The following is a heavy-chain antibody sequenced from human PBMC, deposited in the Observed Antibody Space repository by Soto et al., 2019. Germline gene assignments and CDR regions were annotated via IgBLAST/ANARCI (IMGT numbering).Heavy chain of an antibody. CDR2: INAGNGNT. Sequence: QVQLVQSVAEVKKPGASVKVSCKAPGYTFTSYAMHWVRQAPGQRLEWMGWINAGNGNTKYSQKFQGRVTITRDTSASTAYMELSSLRSEDTAVYYCARGFAGPWGWFDPWGQGTLVTVSS. D-gene: IGHD7-27*01. CDR1: GYTFTSYA. V-gene: IGHV1-3*01. CDR3: ARGFAGPWGWFDP. J-gene: IGHJ5*02.